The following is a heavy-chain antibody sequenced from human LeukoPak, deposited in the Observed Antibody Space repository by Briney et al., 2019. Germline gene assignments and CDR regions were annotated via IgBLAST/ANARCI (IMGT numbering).Heavy chain of an antibody. V-gene: IGHV4-59*01. J-gene: IGHJ2*01. CDR1: GGSISNYY. Sequence: SETLSLTCTVSGGSISNYYWSWIRQPPGKGLEWIGYIYYSGSTDYNPSLKSRVTISVDTSKNSVSLKLNSVTAADTAVYYCATARRDGYNLDWYFDLWGRGTLVTVSS. D-gene: IGHD5-24*01. CDR3: ATARRDGYNLDWYFDL. CDR2: IYYSGST.